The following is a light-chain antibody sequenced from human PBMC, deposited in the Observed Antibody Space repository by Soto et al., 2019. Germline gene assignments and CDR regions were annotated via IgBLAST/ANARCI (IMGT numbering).Light chain of an antibody. CDR2: DVS. Sequence: QSALTQPASLSGSPGQSITISCTGTSSDVGGYNYVSWYQQHPGKAPKLMIYDVSNRPSGVSNRFSGSKSGNTASLTIPGLQAEDEADYYCSSYRAGSTSNYVFGTGTKVTVL. V-gene: IGLV2-14*03. CDR3: SSYRAGSTSNYV. J-gene: IGLJ1*01. CDR1: SSDVGGYNY.